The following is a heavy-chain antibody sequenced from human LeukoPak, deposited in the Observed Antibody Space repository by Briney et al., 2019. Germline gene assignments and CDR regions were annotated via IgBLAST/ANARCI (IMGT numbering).Heavy chain of an antibody. CDR2: ISGSGGST. Sequence: GGSLRLSCAASGFTFSSYAMSWVRQAPGKGLEWVSAISGSGGSTYYADSVKGRFTISRDNSKNTLYLQMNSLRAVDTAVYYCAKVGEVGTSIGSDRYYYYGMDVWGKGTTVTVSS. CDR3: AKVGEVGTSIGSDRYYYYGMDV. CDR1: GFTFSSYA. D-gene: IGHD2-21*02. J-gene: IGHJ6*04. V-gene: IGHV3-23*01.